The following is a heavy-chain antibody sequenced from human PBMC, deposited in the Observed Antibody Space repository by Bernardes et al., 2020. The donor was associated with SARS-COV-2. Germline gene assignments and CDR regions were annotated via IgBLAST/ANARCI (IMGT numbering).Heavy chain of an antibody. CDR2: IYPGDSDT. CDR1: GYSFTSYW. J-gene: IGHJ5*02. CDR3: ARSLTAFSVVPAARLGWFDP. D-gene: IGHD2-2*01. V-gene: IGHV5-51*01. Sequence: GESLKISCKGSGYSFTSYWIGWVRQMPGKGLEWMGIIYPGDSDTRYSPSFQGQVTISADKSISTAYLQWSSLKASDTAMYYCARSLTAFSVVPAARLGWFDPWGQGTLVTVSS.